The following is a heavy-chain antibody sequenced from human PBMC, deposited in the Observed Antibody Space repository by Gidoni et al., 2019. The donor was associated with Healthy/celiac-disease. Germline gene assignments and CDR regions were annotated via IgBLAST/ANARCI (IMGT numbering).Heavy chain of an antibody. CDR1: VGTFSSYA. D-gene: IGHD3-10*02. CDR2: IIPILGIA. J-gene: IGHJ4*02. V-gene: IGHV1-69*04. CDR3: VSGVTERIDY. Sequence: QVQLVQSGAEVKKPGSSVKVSCKASVGTFSSYAISWVRQAPGQGLEWMGRIIPILGIANYAQKFQGRVTITADKSTSTAYMELSSLRSEDTAVYYCVSGVTERIDYWGQGTLVTVSS.